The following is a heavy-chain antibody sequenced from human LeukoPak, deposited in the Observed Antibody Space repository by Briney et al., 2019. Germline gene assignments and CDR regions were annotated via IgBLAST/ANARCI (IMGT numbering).Heavy chain of an antibody. D-gene: IGHD2-21*02. CDR2: IYYSGST. Sequence: PSETLSLTCTVSGGSISSYYWSWTRQPPGKGLEWIGYIYYSGSTNYNPSLKSRVTISVDTSKNQFSLKLSSVTAADTAVYYCARGRVTADYWGQGTLVTVSS. V-gene: IGHV4-59*01. CDR3: ARGRVTADY. CDR1: GGSISSYY. J-gene: IGHJ4*02.